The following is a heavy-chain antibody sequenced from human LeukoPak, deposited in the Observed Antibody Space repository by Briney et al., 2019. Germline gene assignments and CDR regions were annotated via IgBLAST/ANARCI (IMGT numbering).Heavy chain of an antibody. CDR1: GGSISSYY. D-gene: IGHD3-9*01. CDR3: ARGYDILTGYPPADYFDY. Sequence: SETLSLTCTVSGGSISSYYWSWIRQPPGKGPEVIGYFYYSGSTNYNPSLKSRVTISVDTSKNQFSLKLSSVTAADTAVYYCARGYDILTGYPPADYFDYWGQGTLVTVSS. CDR2: FYYSGST. V-gene: IGHV4-59*08. J-gene: IGHJ4*02.